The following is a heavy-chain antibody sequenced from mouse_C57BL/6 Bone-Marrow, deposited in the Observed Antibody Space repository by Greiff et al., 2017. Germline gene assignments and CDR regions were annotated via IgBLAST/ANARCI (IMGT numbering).Heavy chain of an antibody. D-gene: IGHD1-1*01. V-gene: IGHV14-3*01. Sequence: VQLQQSVAELVRPGASVKLSCTASGFNLKNTSMHWVKQRPEQGLEWIGRIDPANGNTKYAPKFQGKATITADTSSHTAYLQLSSLTSEDTAIYYCARYYYCWYFDVWGTGTTVTVSS. J-gene: IGHJ1*03. CDR3: ARYYYCWYFDV. CDR1: GFNLKNTS. CDR2: IDPANGNT.